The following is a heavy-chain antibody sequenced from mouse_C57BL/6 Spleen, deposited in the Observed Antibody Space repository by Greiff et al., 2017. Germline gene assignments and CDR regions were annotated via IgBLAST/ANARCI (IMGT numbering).Heavy chain of an antibody. D-gene: IGHD2-3*01. CDR3: ARNVYDGYWYFDV. CDR2: IWSGGST. Sequence: VQGVESGPGLVQPSQSLSITCTVSGFSLTSYGVHWVRQSPGKGLEWLGVIWSGGSTDYNAAFISRLSISKDNSKSQVFFKMNSLQADDTAIYYCARNVYDGYWYFDVWGTGTTVTVSS. V-gene: IGHV2-2*01. CDR1: GFSLTSYG. J-gene: IGHJ1*03.